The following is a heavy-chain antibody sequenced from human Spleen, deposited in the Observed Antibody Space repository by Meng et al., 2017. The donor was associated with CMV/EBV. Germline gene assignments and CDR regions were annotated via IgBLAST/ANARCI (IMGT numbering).Heavy chain of an antibody. CDR1: GYIFTDYY. J-gene: IGHJ2*01. CDR3: ARSRSPPSRYCSSTSCYSGGWYFDL. CDR2: VNPNSGGT. V-gene: IGHV1-2*02. D-gene: IGHD2-2*01. Sequence: ASVKVSCKASGYIFTDYYMHWVRQAPGQGLEWMGWVNPNSGGTNYAQKFQGRVAMTRDTSLSTIYMELSRLRSDDTAVYYCARSRSPPSRYCSSTSCYSGGWYFDLWGRGTLVTVSS.